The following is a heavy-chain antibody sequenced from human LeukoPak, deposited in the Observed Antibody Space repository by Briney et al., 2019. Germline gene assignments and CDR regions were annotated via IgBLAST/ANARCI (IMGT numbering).Heavy chain of an antibody. Sequence: PGTSLRLSCAASGFTFSNYGMHWVRQAPGKGLEWVALIWHDGSNKYYTDSVKGRLTISRDNSKDTLFLQMNSLRAEDTAVYYCAREGPRGNSQFDYWGQGTLVTVSS. CDR3: AREGPRGNSQFDY. V-gene: IGHV3-33*01. CDR1: GFTFSNYG. CDR2: IWHDGSNK. D-gene: IGHD2/OR15-2a*01. J-gene: IGHJ4*02.